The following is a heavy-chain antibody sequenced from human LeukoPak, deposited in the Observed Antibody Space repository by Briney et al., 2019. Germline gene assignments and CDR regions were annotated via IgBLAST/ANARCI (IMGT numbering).Heavy chain of an antibody. CDR2: IYHSGST. V-gene: IGHV4-4*02. D-gene: IGHD7-27*01. CDR3: TKSGDYRFDP. Sequence: PSETLSLTCAVSGGSISSSNWWTWVRPPPGKGLEWIGEIYHSGSTNYNPSLKSRVTISVDNSKNHFSLTLSSVTAADTAVYYCTKSGDYRFDPWGQGTLVTVSS. CDR1: GGSISSSNW. J-gene: IGHJ5*02.